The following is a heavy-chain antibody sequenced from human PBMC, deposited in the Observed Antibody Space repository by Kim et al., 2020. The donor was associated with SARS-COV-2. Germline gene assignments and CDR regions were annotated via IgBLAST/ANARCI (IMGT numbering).Heavy chain of an antibody. CDR1: GFTFSSYG. D-gene: IGHD3-3*01. CDR3: AKERTDYDFWSGYQTYIFDY. Sequence: GGSLRLSCAASGFTFSSYGMHWVRQAPGKGLEWVAVISYDGSNKYYADSVKGRFTISRDNSKNTLYLQMNSLRAEDTAVYYCAKERTDYDFWSGYQTYIFDYWGQGTLVTVSS. V-gene: IGHV3-30*18. J-gene: IGHJ4*02. CDR2: ISYDGSNK.